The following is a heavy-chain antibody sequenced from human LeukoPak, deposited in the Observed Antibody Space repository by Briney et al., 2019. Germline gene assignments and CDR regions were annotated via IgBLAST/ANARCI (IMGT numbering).Heavy chain of an antibody. CDR1: GFTFSTYD. CDR3: AKDSSSGTYFDY. J-gene: IGHJ4*02. V-gene: IGHV3-23*01. CDR2: ISGSGGST. Sequence: GGSLRLSCAVSGFTFSTYDMSWVRQAPGKGLEWVSAISGSGGSTYYADSVKGRFTISRDNSKNTLYLQMKSLRADDTAVYYCAKDSSSGTYFDYWGQGTLVTVSS. D-gene: IGHD1-26*01.